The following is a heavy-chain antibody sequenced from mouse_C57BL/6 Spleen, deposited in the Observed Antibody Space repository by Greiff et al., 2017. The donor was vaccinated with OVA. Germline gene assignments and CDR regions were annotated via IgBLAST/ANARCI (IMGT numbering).Heavy chain of an antibody. J-gene: IGHJ4*01. CDR3: ARNEALNYENAMDY. Sequence: VKLQQSGPELVKPGASVKISCKASGYAFSSSWMNWVKQRPGKGLEWIGRIYPGDGDTNYNGKFKGKATLTADKSSSTAYMQLSSLTSEDSAVYFCARNEALNYENAMDYWGQGTSVTVSS. V-gene: IGHV1-82*01. D-gene: IGHD2-1*01. CDR1: GYAFSSSW. CDR2: IYPGDGDT.